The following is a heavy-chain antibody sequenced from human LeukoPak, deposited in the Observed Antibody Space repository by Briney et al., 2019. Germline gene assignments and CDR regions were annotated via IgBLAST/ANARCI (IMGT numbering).Heavy chain of an antibody. CDR1: GYSISSGYY. D-gene: IGHD3-9*01. V-gene: IGHV4-38-2*02. CDR3: ARGLRYFDWLTDYYYMDV. J-gene: IGHJ6*03. Sequence: SETLSLTCTVSGYSISSGYYWGWIRQPPGKGLEWIGSIYHSGSTYYNPSLKSRVTISVDTSKNQFSLKLSSVTAADTAVYYCARGLRYFDWLTDYYYMDVWGKGTTVTVSS. CDR2: IYHSGST.